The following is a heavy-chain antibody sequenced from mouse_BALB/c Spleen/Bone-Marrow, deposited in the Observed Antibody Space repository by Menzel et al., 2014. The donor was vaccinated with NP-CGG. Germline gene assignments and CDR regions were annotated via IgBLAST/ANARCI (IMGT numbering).Heavy chain of an antibody. J-gene: IGHJ4*01. CDR2: ISSGSSNI. D-gene: IGHD2-2*01. CDR3: ARCGYYYAMDY. V-gene: IGHV5-17*02. Sequence: EVKLMESGGGLVQPGGSRKLSCAASGFTFSSFGMHWVRQAPEKGLEWVAYISSGSSNINYADTVKGRFTISRDNPKNTLFLQMTSLRSEDTAMYDCARCGYYYAMDYWGQGTSVTVSS. CDR1: GFTFSSFG.